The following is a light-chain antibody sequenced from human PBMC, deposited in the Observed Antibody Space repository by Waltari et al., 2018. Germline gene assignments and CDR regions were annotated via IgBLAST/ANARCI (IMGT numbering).Light chain of an antibody. J-gene: IGLJ2*01. V-gene: IGLV2-14*03. CDR2: DVT. CDR3: TSYTSTNTGI. Sequence: QSALTQPASVSGSPGQSITLSCAGTSSDIGGYNYVSWYQQHPGKAPKLIIFDVTRWPTGVSPRFSGSKSGNTASLTISGLQAEDEADYYCTSYTSTNTGIFGGGTKVTVL. CDR1: SSDIGGYNY.